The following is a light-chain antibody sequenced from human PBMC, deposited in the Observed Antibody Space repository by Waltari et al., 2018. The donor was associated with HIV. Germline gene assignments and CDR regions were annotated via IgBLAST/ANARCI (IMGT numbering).Light chain of an antibody. CDR2: DVT. V-gene: IGLV2-11*01. J-gene: IGLJ3*02. CDR1: SSDVGGSKY. Sequence: QSALTQPRSVSGSPGQSVTISCTGTSSDVGGSKYVSWYQQHPSKAPKLMIYDVTKRPSGVPDRFSGSKSVNTASLTISGLEAEDEADYYCCSYAGSYTLVFGGGTKLTVL. CDR3: CSYAGSYTLV.